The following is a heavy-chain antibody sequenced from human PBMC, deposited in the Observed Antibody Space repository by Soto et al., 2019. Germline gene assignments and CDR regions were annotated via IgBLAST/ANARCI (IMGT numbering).Heavy chain of an antibody. CDR1: GFTFSSYA. CDR2: ISGSGGST. J-gene: IGHJ4*02. Sequence: GGSLRLSCAASGFTFSSYAMSWVRQAPGKGLEWVSAISGSGGSTYYADSVKGRFTISRDNSKNTLYLQMNSLRAEDTAVYYCTKYQLLLGYFDYWGQRTPVTVSS. V-gene: IGHV3-23*01. CDR3: TKYQLLLGYFDY. D-gene: IGHD2-2*01.